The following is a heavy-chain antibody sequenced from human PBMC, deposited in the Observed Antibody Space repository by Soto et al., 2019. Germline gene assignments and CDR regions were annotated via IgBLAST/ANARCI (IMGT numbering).Heavy chain of an antibody. CDR3: AHLHREGDQVPEYFRH. CDR2: IFWDDEK. D-gene: IGHD2-21*02. Sequence: QITLKESGPTLVKPTQTLTLTCSFSGFSLTTSGLGVAWIRQTPGKALEWLALIFWDDEKRFSPSLMSRLTITKDTSENQVVLTMTNMDPVDTGTYFCAHLHREGDQVPEYFRHWGQGMTVTVSS. CDR1: GFSLTTSGLG. V-gene: IGHV2-5*02. J-gene: IGHJ1*01.